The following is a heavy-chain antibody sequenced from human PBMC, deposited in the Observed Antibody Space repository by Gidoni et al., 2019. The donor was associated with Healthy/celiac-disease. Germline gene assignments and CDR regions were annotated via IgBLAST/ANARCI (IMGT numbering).Heavy chain of an antibody. V-gene: IGHV4-59*01. J-gene: IGHJ3*02. Sequence: QVQLQESGPGLVKPSETLSLTCTVSGGSISSYYWSWIRQPPGKGLAWIGYIYYSGSTNYNPSLKSRVTISVDTSKNQFSLKLSSVTAADTAVYYCARGGEAARPFGDAFDIWGQGTMVTVSS. CDR1: GGSISSYY. CDR3: ARGGEAARPFGDAFDI. D-gene: IGHD6-6*01. CDR2: IYYSGST.